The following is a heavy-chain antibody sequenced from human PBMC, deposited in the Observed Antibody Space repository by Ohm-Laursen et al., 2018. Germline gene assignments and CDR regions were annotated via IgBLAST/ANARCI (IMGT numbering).Heavy chain of an antibody. CDR3: ARQEAGSYFDF. J-gene: IGHJ2*01. CDR2: IYYSGST. V-gene: IGHV4-59*01. D-gene: IGHD3-10*01. Sequence: SETLSLTCTVSGGSISSYYWSWIRQPPGKGLEWIGYIYYSGSTNYNPSLESRVSISADTSKNQFSLKLTSVTAADTALYFCARQEAGSYFDFWGRGTLVTVSS. CDR1: GGSISSYY.